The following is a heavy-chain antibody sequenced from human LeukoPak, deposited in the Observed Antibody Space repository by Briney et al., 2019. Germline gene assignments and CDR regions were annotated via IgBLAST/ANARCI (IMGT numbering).Heavy chain of an antibody. D-gene: IGHD3-10*01. CDR1: GFTFSNYG. Sequence: GGSLRLSCAVSGFTFSNYGIHWVRQAPGKGLEWVAFIQDNGNDKKYADSMKGRLSISRDNSKNTLSLQVNGLRAEDTAVYYCARVRGSIDYWGQGTLVTVSS. V-gene: IGHV3-30*02. CDR3: ARVRGSIDY. CDR2: IQDNGNDK. J-gene: IGHJ4*02.